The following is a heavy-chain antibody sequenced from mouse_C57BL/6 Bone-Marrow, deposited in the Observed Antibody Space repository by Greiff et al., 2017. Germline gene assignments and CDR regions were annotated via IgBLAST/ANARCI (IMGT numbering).Heavy chain of an antibody. J-gene: IGHJ1*03. Sequence: QVQLKQPGAELVKPGASVKLSCKASGYTFTSYWMHWVKQRPGQGLEWIGMIHPNSGSTNYNEKFKSKATLTVDKSSSTAYMQLSSLTSEDSAVYYCARRRLGYSGSSGYFDVWGTETTVTVSS. CDR3: ARRRLGYSGSSGYFDV. V-gene: IGHV1-64*01. D-gene: IGHD1-1*01. CDR1: GYTFTSYW. CDR2: IHPNSGST.